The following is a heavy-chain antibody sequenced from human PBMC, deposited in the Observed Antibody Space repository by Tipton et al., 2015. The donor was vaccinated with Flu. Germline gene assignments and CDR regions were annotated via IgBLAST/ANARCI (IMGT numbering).Heavy chain of an antibody. J-gene: IGHJ3*01. D-gene: IGHD3-10*01. V-gene: IGHV3-74*01. Sequence: SGFTFTNYWMHWVRQPPGKGLVWVSRITGDGSSTIYADSVKGRFTISKDNAKSSVYLQMNSLRAEDTALYYCARAPRDSDAFDVWGQGTTVTVSS. CDR3: ARAPRDSDAFDV. CDR1: GFTFTNYW. CDR2: ITGDGSST.